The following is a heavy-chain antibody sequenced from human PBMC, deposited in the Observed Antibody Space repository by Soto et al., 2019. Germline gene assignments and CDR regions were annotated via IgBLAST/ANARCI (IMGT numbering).Heavy chain of an antibody. CDR1: GGTFSSYA. D-gene: IGHD6-13*01. J-gene: IGHJ4*02. CDR2: IIPIFGTA. V-gene: IGHV1-69*01. Sequence: QVQLVQSGAEVKKPGSSVKVSCKASGGTFSSYAISWVRQAPGQGLEWMGGIIPIFGTANYAQKFQGRVTITAEESTSTPYIELSTLSSEDTAAYYCARGTPGIAAAGTEGYWGQGSLVSVSS. CDR3: ARGTPGIAAAGTEGY.